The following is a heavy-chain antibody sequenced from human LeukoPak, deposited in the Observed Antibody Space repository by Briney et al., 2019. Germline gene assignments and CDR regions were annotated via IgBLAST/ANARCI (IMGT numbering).Heavy chain of an antibody. D-gene: IGHD6-19*01. CDR3: ASGSDSSGWLIFDYYGMDV. V-gene: IGHV1-18*01. CDR1: GYTFTSYG. CDR2: ISAYNGNT. J-gene: IGHJ6*02. Sequence: ASVKVSCTASGYTFTSYGISWVRQAPGQGLEWMGWISAYNGNTNYAQKLQGRVTMTTDTSTSTAYMELRSLRSDDTAVYYCASGSDSSGWLIFDYYGMDVWGQGTTVTVSS.